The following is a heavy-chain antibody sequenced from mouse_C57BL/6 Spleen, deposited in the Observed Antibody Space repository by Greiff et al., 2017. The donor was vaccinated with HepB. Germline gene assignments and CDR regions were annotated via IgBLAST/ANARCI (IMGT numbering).Heavy chain of an antibody. CDR3: ARDQGKWYFDY. D-gene: IGHD2-1*01. Sequence: QVQLKQSGAELVRPGTSVKVSCKASGYAFTNYLIEWVKQRPGQGLEWIGVINPGSGGTNYNEKFKGKATLTADKSSSTAYMQLSSLTSEDSAVYFCARDQGKWYFDYWGQGTTLTVSS. CDR2: INPGSGGT. J-gene: IGHJ2*01. V-gene: IGHV1-54*01. CDR1: GYAFTNYL.